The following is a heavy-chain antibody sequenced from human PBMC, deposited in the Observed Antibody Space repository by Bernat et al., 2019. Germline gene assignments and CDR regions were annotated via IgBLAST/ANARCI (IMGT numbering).Heavy chain of an antibody. CDR1: GFTFSNSE. CDR3: AKVGRSTSPGY. J-gene: IGHJ4*01. Sequence: QLVESGGGLVQPGGSLRVSCVVSGFTFSNSEMSWVRQAPGKGLEWISYISRSGSTMYYADSVKGRFTISRDNAKNSLYLQMDGLRGEDTAVYYCAKVGRSTSPGYWGQGTLVTVSS. CDR2: ISRSGSTM. D-gene: IGHD2-2*01. V-gene: IGHV3-48*03.